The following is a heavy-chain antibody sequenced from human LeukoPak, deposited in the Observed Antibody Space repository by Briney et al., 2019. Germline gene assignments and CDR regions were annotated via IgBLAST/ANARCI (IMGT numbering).Heavy chain of an antibody. CDR2: IIPIFGTA. Sequence: ASVKVSCKASGGTFSSYAISWVRQAPGQGLEWMGGIIPIFGTANYAQKFQGRVTITTDESTSTAYMELSSLRSEDTAVYYCARGGGYCSSTSCYGEWFDPWGQGTLVTVSS. D-gene: IGHD2-2*01. CDR3: ARGGGYCSSTSCYGEWFDP. V-gene: IGHV1-69*05. CDR1: GGTFSSYA. J-gene: IGHJ5*02.